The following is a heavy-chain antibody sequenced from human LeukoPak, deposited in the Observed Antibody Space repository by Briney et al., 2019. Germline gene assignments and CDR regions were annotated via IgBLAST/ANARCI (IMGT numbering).Heavy chain of an antibody. J-gene: IGHJ3*02. CDR3: ARLSAGYCSGGSCYGDAFDI. V-gene: IGHV4-39*01. Sequence: SETLSLTCTVSGGSISSSSYYWGWIRQPPGTGLEWIGSIYYSGSTYYNPSLKSRVTISVDTSKNQFSLKLSSVTAADTAVYYCARLSAGYCSGGSCYGDAFDIWGQGTMVTVSS. CDR2: IYYSGST. D-gene: IGHD2-15*01. CDR1: GGSISSSSYY.